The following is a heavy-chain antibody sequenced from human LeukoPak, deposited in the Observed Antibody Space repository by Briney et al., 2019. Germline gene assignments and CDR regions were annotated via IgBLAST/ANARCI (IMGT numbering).Heavy chain of an antibody. Sequence: ASVKVSYKASDYTFTSYGISWVRQAPGQGLEWMGIINPSGGSARYAQKFQGRVTMTRDTSTSTVYMEVSSLRSEDTAVYYCASRVGAAELQHWGQGTLVTVSS. V-gene: IGHV1-46*01. D-gene: IGHD1-26*01. CDR2: INPSGGSA. CDR3: ASRVGAAELQH. J-gene: IGHJ1*01. CDR1: DYTFTSYG.